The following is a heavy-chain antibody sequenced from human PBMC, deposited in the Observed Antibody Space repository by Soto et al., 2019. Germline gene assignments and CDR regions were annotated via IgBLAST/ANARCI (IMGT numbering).Heavy chain of an antibody. CDR2: IYHSGST. D-gene: IGHD5-12*01. Sequence: QLQLQESGSGLVKPSQTLSLTCAVSGGSISSGDFSWSWIRPPPGKGLEWIGYIYHSGSTYYNPSLKSRVTISVDRSKNQFSLKLSSVTAADTAVYYCASNRGGYSGYDYYYWGQGTLVTVSS. V-gene: IGHV4-30-2*01. CDR3: ASNRGGYSGYDYYY. J-gene: IGHJ4*02. CDR1: GGSISSGDFS.